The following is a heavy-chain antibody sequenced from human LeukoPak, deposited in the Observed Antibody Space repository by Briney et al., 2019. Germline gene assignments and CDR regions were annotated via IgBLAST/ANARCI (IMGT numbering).Heavy chain of an antibody. D-gene: IGHD5-12*01. CDR1: GFTFSSYA. J-gene: IGHJ6*03. CDR3: AKDRDIVTTSYMDV. V-gene: IGHV3-23*01. CDR2: ISGSGGST. Sequence: GGSLRLSCAASGFTFSSYAMSWVRQAPGKGLEWVSAISGSGGSTYYADSVKGRFTISRDNSQNTLYLQMNSLGPEDTAVYYCAKDRDIVTTSYMDVWGKGTTVTISS.